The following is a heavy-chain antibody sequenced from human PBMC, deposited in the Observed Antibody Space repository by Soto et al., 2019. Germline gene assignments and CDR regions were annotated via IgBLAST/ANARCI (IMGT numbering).Heavy chain of an antibody. J-gene: IGHJ6*03. CDR1: GDIFDSLT. V-gene: IGHV1-69*08. CDR2: IIPVLDMA. D-gene: IGHD5-12*01. CDR3: ERELGGYDYLYYYYYMDV. Sequence: QVQLVQSGAEMKKPGSSVKVSCQASGDIFDSLTINWVRQAPGQGLEWMGRIIPVLDMANYAQKFQGRVTIIADKSTSTVYMELSSLTSEDTAVYYCERELGGYDYLYYYYYMDVWGEGTTVTVSS.